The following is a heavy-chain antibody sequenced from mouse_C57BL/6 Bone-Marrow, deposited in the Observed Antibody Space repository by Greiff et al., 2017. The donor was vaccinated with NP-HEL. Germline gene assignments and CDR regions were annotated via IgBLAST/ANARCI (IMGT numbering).Heavy chain of an antibody. Sequence: VQLKESGPGLVKPSQSLSLTCSVTGYSITSGYYWNWIRQFPGNKLEWMGYISYDGSNNYNPSLKNRISITRDTSKNQFFLKLNSVTTEDTATYYCARDRDYYGSKAPFDYWGQGTTLTVSS. CDR2: ISYDGSN. V-gene: IGHV3-6*01. J-gene: IGHJ2*01. D-gene: IGHD1-1*01. CDR3: ARDRDYYGSKAPFDY. CDR1: GYSITSGYY.